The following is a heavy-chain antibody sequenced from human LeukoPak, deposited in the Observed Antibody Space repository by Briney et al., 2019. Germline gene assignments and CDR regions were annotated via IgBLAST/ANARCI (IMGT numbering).Heavy chain of an antibody. CDR2: IIPILGIA. Sequence: AVTVSFKASGGTFIIYTISWVRQAPGQGREWMGRIIPILGIANYTQKFQGTVTISADKSTSTAYMQLSSLRSADTAVYYCARDQADRSGYLFYNWGQGALVTVSS. J-gene: IGHJ4*02. CDR3: ARDQADRSGYLFYN. V-gene: IGHV1-69*10. D-gene: IGHD3-22*01. CDR1: GGTFIIYT.